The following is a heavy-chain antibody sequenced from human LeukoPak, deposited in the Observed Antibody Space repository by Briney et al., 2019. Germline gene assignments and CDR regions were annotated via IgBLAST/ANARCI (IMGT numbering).Heavy chain of an antibody. CDR2: FDPEYGET. CDR3: ATVVRDDFWSGYRGINFDY. J-gene: IGHJ4*02. D-gene: IGHD3-3*01. Sequence: ASVKVSCKVSGYTLTELSMHWVRQAPGQGLEWMGGFDPEYGETIYAQKFQGRVTMTEDTPKDTAYMEQRSLRSEDTAVYYCATVVRDDFWSGYRGINFDYWGQGTLVTVSS. CDR1: GYTLTELS. V-gene: IGHV1-24*01.